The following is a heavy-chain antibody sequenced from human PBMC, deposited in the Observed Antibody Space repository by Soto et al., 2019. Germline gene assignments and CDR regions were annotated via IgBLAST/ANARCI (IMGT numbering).Heavy chain of an antibody. CDR1: GFTFSSYE. J-gene: IGHJ6*02. CDR2: ISSSGSTI. Sequence: GSLRLSCAASGFTFSSYEMNWVRQAPGKGLEWVSYISSSGSTIYYADSVKGRFTISRDNAKNSLYLQMNSLRAEDTAVYYCARDNSGFLEWFYGMDVWGQGTTVTVSS. V-gene: IGHV3-48*03. CDR3: ARDNSGFLEWFYGMDV. D-gene: IGHD3-3*01.